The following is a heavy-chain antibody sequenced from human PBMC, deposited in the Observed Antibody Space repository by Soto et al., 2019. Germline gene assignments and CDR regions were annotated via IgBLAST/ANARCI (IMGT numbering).Heavy chain of an antibody. CDR1: CFTFISYG. Sequence: PGGSLRLSCASSCFTFISYGMHWVRQAPGKGLEWVAVIWYDGSKKYYVDSVKGRFTISRDNSKNTLYLQMNSLRAEDTAVYYCARFFGSDAGGAFDIWGQGTLVTVSS. J-gene: IGHJ3*02. CDR3: ARFFGSDAGGAFDI. CDR2: IWYDGSKK. D-gene: IGHD2-21*02. V-gene: IGHV3-33*01.